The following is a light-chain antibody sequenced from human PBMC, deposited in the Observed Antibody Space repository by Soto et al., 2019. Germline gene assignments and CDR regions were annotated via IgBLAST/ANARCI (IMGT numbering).Light chain of an antibody. Sequence: DIQMTQSPSSLSASVGDRVTITCRASQSISSYLNWYQQKPGKAPKVLIYAASSLQSGVPSRFSGIGSGTDFTLTISSLQPEDFATYYCQQSYSTLITFGQGTRLEIK. CDR2: AAS. V-gene: IGKV1-39*01. CDR1: QSISSY. J-gene: IGKJ5*01. CDR3: QQSYSTLIT.